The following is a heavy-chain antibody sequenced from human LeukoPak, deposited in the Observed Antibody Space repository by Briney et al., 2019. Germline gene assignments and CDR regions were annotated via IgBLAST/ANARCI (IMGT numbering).Heavy chain of an antibody. Sequence: SETLSLTCTVSGYSISSGYYWGWIRQPPGKGLEWIGSIYYSGSTYYNPSLKSRVTISLDTSKNQFSLKMRSVTAADTAVYYCARVQSRLSWFDPWGQGTLVTVSS. J-gene: IGHJ5*02. CDR1: GYSISSGYY. CDR3: ARVQSRLSWFDP. CDR2: IYYSGST. V-gene: IGHV4-38-2*02.